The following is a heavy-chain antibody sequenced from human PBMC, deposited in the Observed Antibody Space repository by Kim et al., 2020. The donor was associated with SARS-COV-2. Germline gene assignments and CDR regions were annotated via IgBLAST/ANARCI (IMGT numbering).Heavy chain of an antibody. CDR3: AKVFYSGAYLAPVQH. V-gene: IGHV3-23*01. D-gene: IGHD1-26*01. Sequence: DAVKGRFSISRANSNTTLYLQMNSLRADDTAVYYCAKVFYSGAYLAPVQHWGQGTLVTVSS. J-gene: IGHJ1*01.